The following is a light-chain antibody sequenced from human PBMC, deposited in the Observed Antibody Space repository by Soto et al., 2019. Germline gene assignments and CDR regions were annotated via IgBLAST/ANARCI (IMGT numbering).Light chain of an antibody. CDR3: AAWDDSVYV. CDR1: SSNIGSNY. V-gene: IGLV1-47*01. CDR2: RNN. Sequence: QSVLTQPPSSSVTPGQRVTISCSGSSSNIGSNYVYWYQQLPGTAPKLLIYRNNQRPSGVPDRFSGSKSGTSASLAISGLRSEDEADYYCAAWDDSVYVFGTGTKVTVL. J-gene: IGLJ1*01.